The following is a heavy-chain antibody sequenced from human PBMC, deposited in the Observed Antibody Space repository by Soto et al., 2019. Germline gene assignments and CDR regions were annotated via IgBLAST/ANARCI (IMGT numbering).Heavy chain of an antibody. CDR3: ARALCDLGWFDP. CDR2: IWYDGSNK. CDR1: GFTFSSYG. Sequence: QVQLVESGGGVVQPGRSLRLSCAASGFTFSSYGMHWVRQAPGKGLEWVAVIWYDGSNKYYADSVKGRFTISRDNSKNTLYLQMNSLRAADTAVYYCARALCDLGWFDPWGQGTLVTVSS. D-gene: IGHD7-27*01. V-gene: IGHV3-33*01. J-gene: IGHJ5*02.